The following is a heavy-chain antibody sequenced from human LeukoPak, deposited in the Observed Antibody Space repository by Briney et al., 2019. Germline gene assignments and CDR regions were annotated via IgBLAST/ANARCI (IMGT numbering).Heavy chain of an antibody. CDR1: GFTFSSYS. J-gene: IGHJ6*03. CDR3: ARDRSGRRITIFGVDYYMDV. Sequence: GGSLRLSCAASGFTFSSYSMNWVRQAPGKGLEGVSYISSSSSTIYYADSVKGRFTISRDNAKNSLYLQMNSLRAEDTAVYYCARDRSGRRITIFGVDYYMDVWGKGTTVTVSS. V-gene: IGHV3-48*01. CDR2: ISSSSSTI. D-gene: IGHD3-3*01.